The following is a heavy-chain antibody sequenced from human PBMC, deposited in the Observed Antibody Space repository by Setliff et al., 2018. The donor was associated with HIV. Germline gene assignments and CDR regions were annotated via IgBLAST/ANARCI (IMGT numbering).Heavy chain of an antibody. V-gene: IGHV4-31*03. CDR2: ISYRGSS. CDR3: AREQFPSPECSGGSCYPKPYYFDY. Sequence: ASETLSLTCTVSGGSISSGGYYWSWISQHPGKGLEWLGYISYRGSSYYNPSLKSRVTLSVDTSKNQFSLKLTSVTAADTAVYYCAREQFPSPECSGGSCYPKPYYFDYWGQGTLVTVSS. CDR1: GGSISSGGYY. J-gene: IGHJ4*02. D-gene: IGHD2-15*01.